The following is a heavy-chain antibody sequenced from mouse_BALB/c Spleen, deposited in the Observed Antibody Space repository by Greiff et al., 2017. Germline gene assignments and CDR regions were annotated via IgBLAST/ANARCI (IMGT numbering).Heavy chain of an antibody. Sequence: VQLQQSGPELVKPGASVKMSCKASGYTFTSYVMHWVKQKPGQGLEWIGYINPYNDGTKYNEKFKGKATLTSDKSSSTAYMELSSLTSEDSAVYYCARETMTYAMDYWGQGTSVTVSS. J-gene: IGHJ4*01. CDR1: GYTFTSYV. V-gene: IGHV1-14*01. CDR2: INPYNDGT. CDR3: ARETMTYAMDY. D-gene: IGHD2-4*01.